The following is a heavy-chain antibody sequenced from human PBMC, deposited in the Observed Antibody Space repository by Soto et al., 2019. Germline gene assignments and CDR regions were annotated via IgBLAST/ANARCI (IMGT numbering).Heavy chain of an antibody. J-gene: IGHJ4*02. V-gene: IGHV4-34*01. CDR1: GGSFRGYH. Sequence: QVQLQQWGAGLLKPSETLSLTCAVYGGSFRGYHWSWIRQPPGKGLEWIGEINQWESTNYNPSLKGRVTIPADSSKHQFALKLRSVTAADTAVYYCARRYDILTAFDYWGQGTLVSVSS. CDR3: ARRYDILTAFDY. CDR2: INQWEST. D-gene: IGHD3-9*01.